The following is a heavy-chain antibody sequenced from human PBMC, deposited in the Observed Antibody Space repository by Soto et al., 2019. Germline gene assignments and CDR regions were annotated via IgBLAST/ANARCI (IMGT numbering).Heavy chain of an antibody. CDR3: AKDPSPQPIPAVTPGWFDP. J-gene: IGHJ5*02. V-gene: IGHV4-31*03. CDR2: IYFTGKT. D-gene: IGHD4-4*01. Sequence: SETLSLTCTVSGDSIRYGGYYWAWIRQRPGKGLEWMGYIYFTGKTNYNPSLENRLTMSVDMSRRQLYLRLTSVTAADTAVYFCAKDPSPQPIPAVTPGWFDPWGQGISVTVSS. CDR1: GDSIRYGGYY.